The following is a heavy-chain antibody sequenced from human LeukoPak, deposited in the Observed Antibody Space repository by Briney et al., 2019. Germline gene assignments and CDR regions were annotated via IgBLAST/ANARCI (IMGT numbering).Heavy chain of an antibody. J-gene: IGHJ2*01. Sequence: PGGSLRLSCTASEFSISRHYMSWVRQAPGKGLEWVSGISATGGSTYHADSVKGRFTFSRDNSKNTLYLQMNSLRAEDTAVYYCTKGGPTVTKASNSGAGYFDLWGRGTLVTVSS. CDR1: EFSISRHY. CDR2: ISATGGST. CDR3: TKGGPTVTKASNSGAGYFDL. D-gene: IGHD4-11*01. V-gene: IGHV3-23*01.